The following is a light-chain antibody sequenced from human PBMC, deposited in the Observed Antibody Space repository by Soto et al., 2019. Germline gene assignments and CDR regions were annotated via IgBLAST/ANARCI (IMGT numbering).Light chain of an antibody. Sequence: QSVLTQPPSVSGAPGQAVTISCSGTRSNIGAGYAVHWYQQLPGAAPTLLIYDTDDRPSGVPDRFSGSKSGTSASLAITGLQPEDEGHYDCQSSDRAMSGVVVFGGGTKLTLL. J-gene: IGLJ2*01. CDR3: QSSDRAMSGVVV. CDR1: RSNIGAGYA. V-gene: IGLV1-40*01. CDR2: DTD.